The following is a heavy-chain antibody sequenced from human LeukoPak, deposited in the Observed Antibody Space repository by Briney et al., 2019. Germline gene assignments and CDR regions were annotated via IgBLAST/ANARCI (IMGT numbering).Heavy chain of an antibody. CDR3: ASRSLAARRYYYYMDV. V-gene: IGHV1-8*01. CDR2: MNPNSGNT. J-gene: IGHJ6*03. CDR1: GYTFTSYD. Sequence: ASVKVSCKASGYTFTSYDINWVRQATGQGLEWMGWMNPNSGNTGYAQKFQGRVTMTGDMSTSTVYMELSSLRSEDTAVYYCASRSLAARRYYYYMDVWGKGTTVTVSS. D-gene: IGHD6-6*01.